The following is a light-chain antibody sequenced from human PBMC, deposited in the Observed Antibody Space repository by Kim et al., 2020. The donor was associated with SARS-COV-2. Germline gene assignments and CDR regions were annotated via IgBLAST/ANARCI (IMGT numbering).Light chain of an antibody. CDR3: QAWDSSTGV. V-gene: IGLV3-1*01. J-gene: IGLJ2*01. CDR1: KLGDKH. CDR2: QDN. Sequence: SYELTQPPSVSVSPGQTASITCSGDKLGDKHACWYQQTPGQSPVLVIYQDNKRPSGIPGRFSGSNSGSTATLTISGTQAMDESDYYCQAWDSSTGVFGGG.